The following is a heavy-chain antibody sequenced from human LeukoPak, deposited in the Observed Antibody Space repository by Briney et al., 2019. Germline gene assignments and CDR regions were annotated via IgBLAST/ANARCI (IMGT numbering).Heavy chain of an antibody. J-gene: IGHJ6*02. CDR1: GFTFDDYA. CDR3: AKDLTRGGYYYYGMDV. V-gene: IGHV3-9*01. CDR2: ISWNSGSI. D-gene: IGHD3-9*01. Sequence: GRSLRLSCAASGFTFDDYAKHWVRQAPGKGLEWVSGISWNSGSIGYADSVKGRFTISRDNAKNSLYLQMNSLRAEDTALYYCAKDLTRGGYYYYGMDVWGQGTTVTVSS.